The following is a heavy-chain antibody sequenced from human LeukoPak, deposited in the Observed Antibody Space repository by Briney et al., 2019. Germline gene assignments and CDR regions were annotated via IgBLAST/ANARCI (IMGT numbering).Heavy chain of an antibody. CDR1: GYTFTSYA. CDR2: INTNTGNP. D-gene: IGHD4-17*01. V-gene: IGHV7-4-1*02. Sequence: ASVKVSCKASGYTFTSYAMNWVRQAPGQGLEWMGWINTNTGNPTYAQGFTGRFVFSLDTSVSTAYLQISSLKAEDTAVYYCARGPHWVTGDYDAFDIWGQGTMVTVSS. CDR3: ARGPHWVTGDYDAFDI. J-gene: IGHJ3*02.